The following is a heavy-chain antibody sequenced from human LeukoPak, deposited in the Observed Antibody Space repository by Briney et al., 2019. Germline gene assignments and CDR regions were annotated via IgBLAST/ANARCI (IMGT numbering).Heavy chain of an antibody. V-gene: IGHV3-53*01. D-gene: IGHD5-24*01. CDR1: GFTVSRSY. Sequence: PGRSLRLSCAASGFTVSRSYMTWVRQAPGKGLEWISVIYSGGSTYYADSVKGRFTISRDNSKNTVYLQMNRLRADDTAVYYCARADMAFFDYWGQGTLVTVSS. CDR2: IYSGGST. J-gene: IGHJ4*02. CDR3: ARADMAFFDY.